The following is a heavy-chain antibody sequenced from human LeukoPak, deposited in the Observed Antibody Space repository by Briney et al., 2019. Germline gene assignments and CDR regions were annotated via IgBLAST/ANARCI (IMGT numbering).Heavy chain of an antibody. D-gene: IGHD6-19*01. CDR3: ARVRIAVAGVFDY. CDR1: GFTFSSYS. J-gene: IGHJ4*02. Sequence: GGSLRLSCAASGFTFSSYSMNWVRQAPGKGLEWVSSISSSSSYIYYADSVKGRFTISRDNAKNSLYLQMNSLRAEDTAVYYCARVRIAVAGVFDYWGQGTLVTISS. V-gene: IGHV3-21*01. CDR2: ISSSSSYI.